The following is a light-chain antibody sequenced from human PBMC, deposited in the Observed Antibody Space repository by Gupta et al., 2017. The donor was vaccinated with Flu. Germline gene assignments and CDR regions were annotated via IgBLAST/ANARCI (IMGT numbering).Light chain of an antibody. Sequence: QSVLPQPPPAAGTPGQRVTISCSGRTPRPVNWYQQLPGTAPKLLIYSNNKRPSGVPDRFSGSRSGTSASLATSGLRAEDEADYYCAAWDARLNSYVFGTGTKITVL. V-gene: IGLV1-44*01. CDR3: AAWDARLNSYV. CDR2: SNN. CDR1: TPRP. J-gene: IGLJ1*01.